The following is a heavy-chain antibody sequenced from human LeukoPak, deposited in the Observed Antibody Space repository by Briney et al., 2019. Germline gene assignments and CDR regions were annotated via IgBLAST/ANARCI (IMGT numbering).Heavy chain of an antibody. CDR1: GGSISSGDYY. J-gene: IGHJ4*02. CDR2: IYYSGST. V-gene: IGHV4-30-4*08. D-gene: IGHD6-13*01. Sequence: PSETLSLTCTVSGGSISSGDYYWSWIRQPPGKGLEWIGYIYYSGSTYYNPSLKSRVTISVDTSKNQFSLKLSSVTAADTAVYYCARSPPPQQLVHFDYWGQGTLVTVSS. CDR3: ARSPPPQQLVHFDY.